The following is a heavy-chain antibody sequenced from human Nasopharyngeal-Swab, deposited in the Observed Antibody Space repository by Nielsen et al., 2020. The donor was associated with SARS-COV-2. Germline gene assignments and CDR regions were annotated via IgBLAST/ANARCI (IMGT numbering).Heavy chain of an antibody. CDR2: IYYSGST. CDR3: ARHPGYCRSTSCYAGPNAFDI. V-gene: IGHV4-39*01. D-gene: IGHD2-2*01. Sequence: SETLSLTCTVSGGSISSSSYYWGWIRQPPGKGLEWIGSIYYSGSTYYNPSLKSRVTISVDTSRNQFSLKLSSVTAADTAVYYCARHPGYCRSTSCYAGPNAFDIWGQGTMVTVSS. CDR1: GGSISSSSYY. J-gene: IGHJ3*02.